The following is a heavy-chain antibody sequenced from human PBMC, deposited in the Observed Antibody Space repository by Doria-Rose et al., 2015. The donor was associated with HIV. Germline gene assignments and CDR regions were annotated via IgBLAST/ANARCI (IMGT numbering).Heavy chain of an antibody. CDR1: GVSLSSPGMG. V-gene: IGHV2-26*01. D-gene: IGHD6-13*01. Sequence: SGPVLVKPTETLTLTCTVSGVSLSSPGMGVSWIRQPPEKALEWLADIFPDDERSCKTSLQSRLNISRDTSRSQVVLTMTDMDPVDTATYYCARIKSSRWYHKYYFDFWGQGTLVIVSA. CDR3: ARIKSSRWYHKYYFDF. J-gene: IGHJ4*02. CDR2: IFPDDER.